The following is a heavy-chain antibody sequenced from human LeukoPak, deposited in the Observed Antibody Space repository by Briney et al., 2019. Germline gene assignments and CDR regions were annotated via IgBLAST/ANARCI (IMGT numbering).Heavy chain of an antibody. D-gene: IGHD3-9*01. J-gene: IGHJ4*02. CDR1: GFTFNSYA. V-gene: IGHV3-23*01. CDR3: AKGLINDWSALEY. CDR2: ISGSGGTT. Sequence: PGGSLRLSCAASGFTFNSYAMTWVRQAPGKGLDWVSAISGSGGTTYYADSVRGRFTISRDNSKSTLSLQMNSLRAEDTAVYYCAKGLINDWSALEYWGQGTLVTVSS.